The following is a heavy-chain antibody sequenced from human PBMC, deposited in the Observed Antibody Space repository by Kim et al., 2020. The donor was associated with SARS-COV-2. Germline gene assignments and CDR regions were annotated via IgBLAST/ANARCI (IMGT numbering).Heavy chain of an antibody. D-gene: IGHD5-18*01. CDR3: ARPNTHVDTAMVPGWYFDL. Sequence: GESLKISCKGSGYSFTSYWIGWVRQMPGKGLEWMGIIYPGDSDTRYSPSFQGQVTISADKSISTAYLQWSSLKASDTAMYYCARPNTHVDTAMVPGWYFDLWGRGTLVTVSS. CDR2: IYPGDSDT. CDR1: GYSFTSYW. V-gene: IGHV5-51*01. J-gene: IGHJ2*01.